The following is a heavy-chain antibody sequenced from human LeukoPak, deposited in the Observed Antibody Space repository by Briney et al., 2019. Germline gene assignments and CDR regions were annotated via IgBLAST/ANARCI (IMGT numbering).Heavy chain of an antibody. CDR3: ARDQTKWEPLRRRDYYYMDV. D-gene: IGHD1-26*01. CDR1: GFTFSNYW. Sequence: GGSLRLSCAASGFTFSNYWMSWIRQAPGKGLEWVANIKQERSEKHYVDSVKGRFTISRDNAKNSLYLQMNSLRAEDTAVYYCARDQTKWEPLRRRDYYYMDVWGKGTTVTVSS. CDR2: IKQERSEK. V-gene: IGHV3-7*01. J-gene: IGHJ6*03.